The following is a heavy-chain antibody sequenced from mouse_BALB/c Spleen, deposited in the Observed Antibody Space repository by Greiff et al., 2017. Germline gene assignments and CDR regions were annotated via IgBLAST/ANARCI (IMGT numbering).Heavy chain of an antibody. D-gene: IGHD2-1*01. CDR1: GFTFSSYT. Sequence: DVKLVESGGGLVQPGGSLKLSCAASGFTFSSYTMSWVRQTPEKRLEWVAYISNGGGSTYYPDTVKGRFTISRDNAKNTLYLQMSSLKSEDTAMYYCARHDGNYGSWFAYWGQGTLVTVSA. J-gene: IGHJ3*01. V-gene: IGHV5-12-2*01. CDR2: ISNGGGST. CDR3: ARHDGNYGSWFAY.